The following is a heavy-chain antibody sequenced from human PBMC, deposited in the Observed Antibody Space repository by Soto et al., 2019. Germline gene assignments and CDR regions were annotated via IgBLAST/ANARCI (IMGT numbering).Heavy chain of an antibody. J-gene: IGHJ5*02. CDR3: ARRGVYGDLRFRFDP. V-gene: IGHV5-51*01. D-gene: IGHD3-3*01. CDR1: GYSFTSYW. CDR2: IYPGDSDT. Sequence: PGESLKISCKGSGYSFTSYWIGWVRQMPGKGLEWMGIIYPGDSDTRYSPSFQGQVTISADKSISTAYLQWSSLKASDTAMYYCARRGVYGDLRFRFDPWGQGTPGTVSS.